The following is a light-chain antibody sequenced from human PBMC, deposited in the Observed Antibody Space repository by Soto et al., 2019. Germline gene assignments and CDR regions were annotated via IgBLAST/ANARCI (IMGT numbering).Light chain of an antibody. CDR3: QQYGSSPLT. Sequence: EIVLTQSPGTLSLSPGERATLSCRASQSVSSSYLAWYQQKPGQAPRLLMYGISRRATGIPDRFSGSGSGTDFTLTISRLEPEDFAVYYCQQYGSSPLTFGGGTKVDIK. J-gene: IGKJ4*01. CDR2: GIS. V-gene: IGKV3-20*01. CDR1: QSVSSSY.